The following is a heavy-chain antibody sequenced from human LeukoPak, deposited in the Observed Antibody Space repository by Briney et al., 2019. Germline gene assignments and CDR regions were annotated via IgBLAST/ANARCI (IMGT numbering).Heavy chain of an antibody. V-gene: IGHV3-21*04. Sequence: GGSLRLSCAASGFTFSSYSMNWVRQAPGKGLEWVSSISSSSSYIYYADSVKGRFTISRDNSKNTLYLQMKSLRAEDTAIYYCAKVWTMIVVVPDAFDIWGQGTMVTVSS. CDR1: GFTFSSYS. CDR3: AKVWTMIVVVPDAFDI. CDR2: ISSSSSYI. D-gene: IGHD3-22*01. J-gene: IGHJ3*02.